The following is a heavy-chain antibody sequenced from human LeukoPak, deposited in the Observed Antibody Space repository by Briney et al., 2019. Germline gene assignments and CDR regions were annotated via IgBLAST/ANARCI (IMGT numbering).Heavy chain of an antibody. CDR1: GFTFSAYE. D-gene: IGHD4-23*01. CDR2: IGGSGSTV. Sequence: PGGSLRLSCAASGFTFSAYEMNWVRQAPGKGLEWVSYIGGSGSTVYYADSVKGRFTISRDNAKNSLYMQMESLRDEDTAIYYCARDTLEYSNSPDALDIWGQGTMVTVSS. CDR3: ARDTLEYSNSPDALDI. J-gene: IGHJ3*02. V-gene: IGHV3-48*03.